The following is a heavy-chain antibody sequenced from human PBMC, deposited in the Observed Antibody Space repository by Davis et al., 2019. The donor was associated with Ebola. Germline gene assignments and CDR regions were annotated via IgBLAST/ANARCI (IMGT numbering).Heavy chain of an antibody. Sequence: GGSLRLSCAASGFTFSNAWMSWVRQAPGKGLEWVGRIKSKTDGGTTDYAAPVKGRFTISRDDSKNTLYLQMNSLRAEDTAVYYCARDPLTNYYYYGMDVWGQGTTVTVSS. CDR3: ARDPLTNYYYYGMDV. J-gene: IGHJ6*02. V-gene: IGHV3-15*01. CDR2: IKSKTDGGTT. CDR1: GFTFSNAW.